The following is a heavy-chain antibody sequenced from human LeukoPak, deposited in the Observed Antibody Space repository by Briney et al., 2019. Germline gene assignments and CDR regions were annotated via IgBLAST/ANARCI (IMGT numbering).Heavy chain of an antibody. Sequence: GGSLRLSCAASGFTFSNYGMHWVRQAPGKGLEWVAVIWYDESNKYYSDSVTGRFTISRDNSKNTLYLQMNSLRAEDTAVYYCAREGRYCSSTSCYSLYAFDIWGQGTMVTVSS. J-gene: IGHJ3*02. CDR2: IWYDESNK. CDR3: AREGRYCSSTSCYSLYAFDI. V-gene: IGHV3-33*01. CDR1: GFTFSNYG. D-gene: IGHD2-2*01.